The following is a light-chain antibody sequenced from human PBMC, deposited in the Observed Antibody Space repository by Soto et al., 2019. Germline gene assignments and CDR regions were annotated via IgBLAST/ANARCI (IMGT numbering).Light chain of an antibody. CDR2: GAS. J-gene: IGKJ1*01. Sequence: EIVLTQSPGTLSLSPGEMATLSCRARQSVGSTYLAWYQQKPGQAPRLLIYGASSRATGIPDRFSGSGSGTDFTLTSSRLEPEDFAVYYCQQYDTARRTFGQGTKVELK. CDR3: QQYDTARRT. CDR1: QSVGSTY. V-gene: IGKV3-20*01.